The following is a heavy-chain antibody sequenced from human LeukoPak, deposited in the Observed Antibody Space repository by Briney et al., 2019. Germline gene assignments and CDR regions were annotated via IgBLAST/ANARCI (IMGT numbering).Heavy chain of an antibody. CDR1: GGSISSYY. J-gene: IGHJ6*02. Sequence: SETLSLTCTVSGGSISSYYWSWIRQPPGKGLEWIGEINHSGSTNYNPSLKSRVTISVDTSKNQFSLKLSSVTAADTAVYYCARGLYYDFWSGYYTHLLDYYYGMDVWGQGTTVTVSS. CDR3: ARGLYYDFWSGYYTHLLDYYYGMDV. V-gene: IGHV4-34*01. D-gene: IGHD3-3*01. CDR2: INHSGST.